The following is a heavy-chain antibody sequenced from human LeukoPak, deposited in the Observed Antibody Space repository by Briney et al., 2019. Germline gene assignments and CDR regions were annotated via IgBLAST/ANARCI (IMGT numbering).Heavy chain of an antibody. J-gene: IGHJ4*02. Sequence: ASVKVSCKASGYTFTGYYMHWVRQAPGQGLEWMGRINPNNGATNYAQKLQGRVTITGDTSISTAYMELSSLRSDDTAVYYCTRETGSYHGNDYWGQGTLVTVST. CDR3: TRETGSYHGNDY. D-gene: IGHD1-26*01. CDR1: GYTFTGYY. V-gene: IGHV1-2*06. CDR2: INPNNGAT.